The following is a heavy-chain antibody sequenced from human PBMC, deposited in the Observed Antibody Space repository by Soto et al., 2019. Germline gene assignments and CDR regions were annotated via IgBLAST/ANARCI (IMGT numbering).Heavy chain of an antibody. CDR1: GYTFTSYG. CDR2: ISAYNGNT. V-gene: IGHV1-18*01. D-gene: IGHD6-13*01. J-gene: IGHJ4*02. Sequence: ASVKVSCKASGYTFTSYGISWVRQAPGQGLERMGWISAYNGNTNYAQKLQGRVTMTTDTSTSTANMEPRSLRPDHTPAHYCTRSGRAAAGLFCFCGQGTLVIGSS. CDR3: TRSGRAAAGLFCF.